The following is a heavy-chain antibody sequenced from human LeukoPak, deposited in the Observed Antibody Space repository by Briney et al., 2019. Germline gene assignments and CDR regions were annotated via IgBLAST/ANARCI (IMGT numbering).Heavy chain of an antibody. CDR3: AREYGSGSLDY. CDR2: ISSSTNYI. D-gene: IGHD3-10*01. J-gene: IGHJ4*02. V-gene: IGHV3-21*01. CDR1: GFTFSSYS. Sequence: GGSLRLSCAASGFTFSSYSMIWVRQAPGKGLEWVPSISSSTNYIFYADSVKGRFTISRDNAKNSLYLQMNGLRAEDTAVYYCAREYGSGSLDYWGQGTLVTVSS.